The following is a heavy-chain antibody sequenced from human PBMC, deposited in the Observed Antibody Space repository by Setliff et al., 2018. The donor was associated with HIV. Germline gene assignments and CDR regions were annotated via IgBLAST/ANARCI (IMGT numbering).Heavy chain of an antibody. D-gene: IGHD3-10*01. Sequence: SETLSLTCTVSGDSINTGSYYWGWIRQPPGKGLESIGTIYYSGSTYYKSSLKSRLTISVDTSKNQFSPKMSSVTAADTAVYYCARARGPEGYFDSWGQGTLVTVSS. J-gene: IGHJ4*02. CDR1: GDSINTGSYY. V-gene: IGHV4-39*07. CDR2: IYYSGST. CDR3: ARARGPEGYFDS.